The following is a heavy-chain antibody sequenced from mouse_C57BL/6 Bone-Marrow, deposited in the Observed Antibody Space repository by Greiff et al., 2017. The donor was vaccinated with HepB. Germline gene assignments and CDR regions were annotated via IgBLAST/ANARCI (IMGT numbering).Heavy chain of an antibody. V-gene: IGHV5-6*02. CDR3: ARHGANGDWYVDV. Sequence: DVMLVESGGDLVKPGGSLKLSCAASGFTFSSYGMSWVRQTPDKRLEWVATISSGGSYTYYPDSVKGRFTISRDNAKNTLYLQRSSLKAEDTAMYYCARHGANGDWYVDVWGTGTTVTVSS. CDR1: GFTFSSYG. J-gene: IGHJ1*03. D-gene: IGHD4-1*01. CDR2: ISSGGSYT.